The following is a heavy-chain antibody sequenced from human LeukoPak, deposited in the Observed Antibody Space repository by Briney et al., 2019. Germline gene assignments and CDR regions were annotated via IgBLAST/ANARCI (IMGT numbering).Heavy chain of an antibody. CDR2: INPNSGGT. J-gene: IGHJ4*02. CDR3: ARATSGYSYDDFDY. Sequence: GASVKVSCKASGYTFTGYYMHWVRQAPGQGLEWMGWINPNSGGTNYEQKFQGWVTMTRDTSISTAYMELSRLRSDDTAVYYCARATSGYSYDDFDYWGQGTLVTVSS. V-gene: IGHV1-2*04. CDR1: GYTFTGYY. D-gene: IGHD5-18*01.